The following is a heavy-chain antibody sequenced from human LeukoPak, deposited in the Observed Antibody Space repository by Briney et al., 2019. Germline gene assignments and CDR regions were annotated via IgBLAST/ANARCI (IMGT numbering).Heavy chain of an antibody. CDR1: GYTLTEVS. J-gene: IGHJ4*02. CDR2: FDPEDGET. D-gene: IGHD6-13*01. CDR3: ATGTVSSSWLGIFDF. Sequence: GASVKVSCKISGYTLTEVSMHWVRQAPGKGLEWMGRFDPEDGETHSAQRFQGRLTMTEDTSADTAYMELSSLTSDDTALYYCATGTVSSSWLGIFDFWGQGTLVTVSS. V-gene: IGHV1-24*01.